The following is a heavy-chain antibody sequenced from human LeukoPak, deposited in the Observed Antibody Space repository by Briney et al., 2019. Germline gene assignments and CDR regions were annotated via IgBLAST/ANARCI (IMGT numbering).Heavy chain of an antibody. Sequence: PGGSLRLSCAASGFTFSSYSMNWVRQAPGKGLEWVSSISSSSSYIYYADSVKGRFTISRDNAKNSLYLQMNSLRAEDTAVYYCARESGDARWFDPWGQGTLVTVSS. V-gene: IGHV3-21*01. J-gene: IGHJ5*02. CDR3: ARESGDARWFDP. CDR1: GFTFSSYS. CDR2: ISSSSSYI.